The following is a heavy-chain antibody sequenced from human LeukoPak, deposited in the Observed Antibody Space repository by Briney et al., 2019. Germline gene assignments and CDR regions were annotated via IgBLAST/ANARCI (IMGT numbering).Heavy chain of an antibody. Sequence: SETLSLTCTVSGGSISSYYWRWVRQPPEKGLEWIGYIYYSGSTNYNPSLKSRVTISVDTYKNQFSLQVTAVTAAHSAVYFCTRGGSNFDYWGQGTLVTVSS. CDR1: GGSISSYY. V-gene: IGHV4-59*01. CDR3: TRGGSNFDY. CDR2: IYYSGST. D-gene: IGHD3-10*01. J-gene: IGHJ4*02.